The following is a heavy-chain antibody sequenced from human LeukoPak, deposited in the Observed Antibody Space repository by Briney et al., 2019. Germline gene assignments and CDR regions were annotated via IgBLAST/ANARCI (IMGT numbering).Heavy chain of an antibody. CDR1: GFTFSSYE. Sequence: PGGSLRLSCAASGFTFSSYEMNWVRQAPGKGLEWVSYISSSGSTIYYADSVKGRFTISRDNAKNSLYLQMNSLRAEDTAVYYCARTTLIVGARWFDPWGQGTLVTVSS. J-gene: IGHJ5*02. CDR3: ARTTLIVGARWFDP. CDR2: ISSSGSTI. D-gene: IGHD1-26*01. V-gene: IGHV3-48*03.